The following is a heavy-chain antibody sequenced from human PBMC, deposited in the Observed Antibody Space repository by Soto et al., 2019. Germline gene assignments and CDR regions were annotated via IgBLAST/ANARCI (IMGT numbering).Heavy chain of an antibody. CDR1: GYIFTSYY. Sequence: ASVKVSCKASGYIFTSYYIHWVRQVPGQGLEWMGWINPNTGGTNYAQRFEGRVTMTRDTSISTAYIELSRLTSDDTAIYFCARVRPRREVDPWGQGTLVTVSS. CDR2: INPNTGGT. D-gene: IGHD1-26*01. V-gene: IGHV1-2*02. CDR3: ARVRPRREVDP. J-gene: IGHJ5*02.